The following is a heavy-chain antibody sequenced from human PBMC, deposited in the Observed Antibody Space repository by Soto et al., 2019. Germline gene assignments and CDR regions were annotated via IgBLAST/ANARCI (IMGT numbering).Heavy chain of an antibody. J-gene: IGHJ2*01. CDR1: GGSISSGGYY. CDR2: IYYSGST. V-gene: IGHV4-31*03. Sequence: QVQLQESGPGLVKPSQTLSLTCTVSGGSISSGGYYWSWIRQHPGKGLEWIGYIYYSGSTYYNPSIMIRVTISVDTSKNQFSLKLSSVTAADTAVYYCARVSKVVPAAYHHDWYFDLWGRGTLVTVSS. CDR3: ARVSKVVPAAYHHDWYFDL. D-gene: IGHD2-2*01.